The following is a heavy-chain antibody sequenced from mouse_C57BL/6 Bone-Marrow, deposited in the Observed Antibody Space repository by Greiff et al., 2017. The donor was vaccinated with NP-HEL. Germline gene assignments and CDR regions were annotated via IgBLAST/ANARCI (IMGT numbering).Heavy chain of an antibody. CDR1: GYTFTDYY. D-gene: IGHD2-4*01. J-gene: IGHJ2*01. Sequence: EVQLQQSGPELVKPGASVKISCKASGYTFTDYYMNWVKQSHGKSLEWIGDINPNNGGTSYNQKFKGKATLTVDKSSSTAYMELRSLTSEDSAVYYCALTIYYDYDVYCDYWGKGTTLTVSS. CDR2: INPNNGGT. CDR3: ALTIYYDYDVYCDY. V-gene: IGHV1-26*01.